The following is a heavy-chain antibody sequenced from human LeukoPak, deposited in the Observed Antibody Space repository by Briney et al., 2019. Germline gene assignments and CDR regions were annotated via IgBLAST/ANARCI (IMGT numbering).Heavy chain of an antibody. CDR2: IDTGGSST. D-gene: IGHD6-19*01. V-gene: IGHV3-74*01. J-gene: IGHJ4*02. CDR1: GFSFSQYP. CDR3: ARPAGAVPDEY. Sequence: PGGSLRLSCAVSGFSFSQYPMDWVRQAPGKGLMWASRIDTGGSSTYYADSVKGRFTISRDNAKNTLYLQMNSLRAEDTAVYYCARPAGAVPDEYWGQGILVTVSS.